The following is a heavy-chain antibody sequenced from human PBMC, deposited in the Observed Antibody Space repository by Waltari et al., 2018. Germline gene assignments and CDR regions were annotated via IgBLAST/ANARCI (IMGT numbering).Heavy chain of an antibody. CDR2: INHSGST. CDR1: GGSFSGYY. J-gene: IGHJ4*02. V-gene: IGHV4-34*01. D-gene: IGHD6-19*01. Sequence: QVQLQQWGAGLLKPSETLSLTCAVYGGSFSGYYWSWIRQPPGKGLEWIGEINHSGSTNYNPSLKSRVTISVDTSKNQFSLKLSSVTAADTAVYYCARGESSGWYLDYWGQGTLVTVSS. CDR3: ARGESSGWYLDY.